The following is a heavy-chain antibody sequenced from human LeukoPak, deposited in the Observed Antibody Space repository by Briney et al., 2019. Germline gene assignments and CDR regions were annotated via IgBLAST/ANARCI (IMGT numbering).Heavy chain of an antibody. V-gene: IGHV4-4*07. J-gene: IGHJ3*02. CDR3: ARGRYCSADICSGGDAFDI. D-gene: IGHD2-15*01. Sequence: LSETLSLTCTVSGVSLNNYFWSWIRQPAGKGLEWIGRIYTRGSTNYNPSLKSRVTMSVDTSKNQFSLQLSSVTAADTAVYYCARGRYCSADICSGGDAFDIWGQGTMVSVSS. CDR1: GVSLNNYF. CDR2: IYTRGST.